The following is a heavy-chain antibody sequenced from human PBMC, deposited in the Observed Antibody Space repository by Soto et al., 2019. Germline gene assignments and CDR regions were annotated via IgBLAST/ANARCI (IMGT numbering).Heavy chain of an antibody. Sequence: SLRLSCTASGFTFGDYAMSWVRQAPGKGLEWVGFIRSKAYGGTTEYAASVKGRFTISRDDSKSIAYLQMNSLKTEDTAVYYFTTPWIQLLSGFDYWGQGTMVTVSS. CDR2: IRSKAYGGTT. CDR3: TTPWIQLLSGFDY. D-gene: IGHD5-18*01. V-gene: IGHV3-49*04. J-gene: IGHJ4*02. CDR1: GFTFGDYA.